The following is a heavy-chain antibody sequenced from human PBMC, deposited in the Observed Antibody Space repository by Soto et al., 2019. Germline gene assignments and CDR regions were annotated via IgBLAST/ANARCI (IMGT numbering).Heavy chain of an antibody. J-gene: IGHJ4*02. Sequence: SETLSLTCTVSGGSISSSSYYWGWIRQPPGKGLEWIGSIYYSGSTYYNPSLKSRVTISVDTSKNQFSLKLSSVTAADTAVYYCARLTVVITLYYFDYWGQGTLVTVS. CDR3: ARLTVVITLYYFDY. V-gene: IGHV4-39*01. CDR1: GGSISSSSYY. CDR2: IYYSGST. D-gene: IGHD3-22*01.